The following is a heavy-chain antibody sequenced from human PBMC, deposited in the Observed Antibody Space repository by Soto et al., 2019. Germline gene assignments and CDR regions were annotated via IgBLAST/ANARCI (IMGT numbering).Heavy chain of an antibody. CDR1: GGTFNSYA. V-gene: IGHV1-69*06. CDR3: ATVLHPPYVSGGRSLDCNYAL. J-gene: IGHJ2*01. Sequence: QVQLVQSGAEVKKPGSSVKVSCKASGGTFNSYAIPWVRQAPGHGLEWMGGIIPIFRSTNYAQKFQGRVTITAYRSTSTAYMERSSRRSDDTAVYYCATVLHPPYVSGGRSLDCNYALWGRGKLVTVSS. D-gene: IGHD5-12*01. CDR2: IIPIFRST.